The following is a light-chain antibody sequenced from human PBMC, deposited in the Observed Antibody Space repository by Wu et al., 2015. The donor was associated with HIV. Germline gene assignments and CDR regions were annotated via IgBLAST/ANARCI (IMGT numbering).Light chain of an antibody. Sequence: DIQMTQSPSSLSASVGDRVTITCRASQSISSYLNWYQQKPGKAPKLLIYAASSLQSGVPSRLSGSGSGTDFTLTICSLQPEDLQLTYCLTELHVPLRTFGQGTKV. J-gene: IGKJ1*01. CDR2: AAS. CDR1: QSISSY. V-gene: IGKV1-39*01. CDR3: LTELHVPLRT.